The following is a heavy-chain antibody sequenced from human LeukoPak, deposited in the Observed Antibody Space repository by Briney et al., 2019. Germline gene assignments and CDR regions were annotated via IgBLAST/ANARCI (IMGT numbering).Heavy chain of an antibody. CDR1: GGSISSSSYY. D-gene: IGHD6-13*01. J-gene: IGHJ5*02. CDR2: INHSGST. Sequence: PSETLSLTCTVSGGSISSSSYYWGWIRQPPGKGLEWIGEINHSGSTNYNPSLKSRVTISVDTSKNQFSLKLSSVTAADTAVYYCARGGGVGSSWYWPWFDPWGQGTLVTVSS. V-gene: IGHV4-39*07. CDR3: ARGGGVGSSWYWPWFDP.